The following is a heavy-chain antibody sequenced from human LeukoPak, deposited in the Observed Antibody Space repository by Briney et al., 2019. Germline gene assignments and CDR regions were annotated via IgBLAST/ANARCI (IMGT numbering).Heavy chain of an antibody. CDR2: IYYSGST. Sequence: SETLSLTCTVSGGSISSGGYYWSWIRQHPGKGLEWIGYIYYSGSTYYNPPLKSRVTISVDTSKNQFSLKLSSVTAADTAVYYCARVCPAGQLGDFDYWGQGTLVTVSS. CDR3: ARVCPAGQLGDFDY. D-gene: IGHD6-13*01. CDR1: GGSISSGGYY. V-gene: IGHV4-31*03. J-gene: IGHJ4*02.